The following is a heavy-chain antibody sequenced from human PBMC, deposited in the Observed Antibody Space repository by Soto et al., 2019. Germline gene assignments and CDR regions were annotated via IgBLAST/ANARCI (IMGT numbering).Heavy chain of an antibody. CDR1: GYSCRNYW. Sequence: GESLKSSCKGSGYSCRNYWISWVRQMPGKGLEWMGRTDPYDSNSNYSPSFQGHVTISTDKSITTAYLQWSSLKASDTAIYYCAREGYSYRRNFNGMDVWGQGTTVTVSS. J-gene: IGHJ6*02. CDR2: TDPYDSNS. CDR3: AREGYSYRRNFNGMDV. D-gene: IGHD5-18*01. V-gene: IGHV5-10-1*01.